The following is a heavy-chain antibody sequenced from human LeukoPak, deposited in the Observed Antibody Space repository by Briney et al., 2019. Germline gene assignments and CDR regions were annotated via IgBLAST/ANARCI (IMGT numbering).Heavy chain of an antibody. CDR3: APGYCTTTSCSHYFDY. J-gene: IGHJ4*02. D-gene: IGHD2-2*01. CDR1: GITFSSYS. CDR2: ISTSSSTI. Sequence: GGSLRLSCAVSGITFSSYSMNWVRQAPGKGLEWVSYISTSSSTIYYADSVKGRFTISRDNAKNSLYLQMNSLRAEDTAVYYCAPGYCTTTSCSHYFDYWGQGTPVTVSS. V-gene: IGHV3-48*01.